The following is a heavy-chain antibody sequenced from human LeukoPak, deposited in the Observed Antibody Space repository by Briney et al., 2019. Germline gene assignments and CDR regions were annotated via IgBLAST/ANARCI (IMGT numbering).Heavy chain of an antibody. D-gene: IGHD3-22*01. Sequence: GGSLRLSCAASGFTFSSYAMSWVRQAPGKGLEWVSAISGSGGSTYYADSVKGRFTISRDNSKNTLYLQMNSLRAEDMAVYYCAKLPEVYYDSSGYLTYFDYWGQGTLVTVSS. CDR1: GFTFSSYA. CDR3: AKLPEVYYDSSGYLTYFDY. CDR2: ISGSGGST. V-gene: IGHV3-23*01. J-gene: IGHJ4*02.